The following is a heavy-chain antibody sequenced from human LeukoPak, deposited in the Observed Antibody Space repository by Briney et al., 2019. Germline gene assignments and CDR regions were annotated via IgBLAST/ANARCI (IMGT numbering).Heavy chain of an antibody. V-gene: IGHV6-1*01. CDR1: GDSVSSNSVA. J-gene: IGHJ6*03. Sequence: SQTLSLTCAISGDSVSSNSVAWNWIRQSPSRGLEWLGRTYYRSKWYNDYAVSVKSRITINPDTSKNQFSLKLSSVTAADTAVYYCARMTTVGYYYMDVWGKGTTVTVSS. D-gene: IGHD1-14*01. CDR2: TYYRSKWYN. CDR3: ARMTTVGYYYMDV.